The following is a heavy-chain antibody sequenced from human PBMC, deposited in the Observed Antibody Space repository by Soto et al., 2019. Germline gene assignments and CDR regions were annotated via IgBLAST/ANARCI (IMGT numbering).Heavy chain of an antibody. CDR3: ARINCSGGSSYYDY. CDR1: GGSISSGGYS. V-gene: IGHV4-30-2*01. J-gene: IGHJ4*02. CDR2: IYHSGST. D-gene: IGHD2-15*01. Sequence: PSETLSLICAVSGGSISSGGYSWSWIRQPPGKGLEWIGYIYHSGSTYYNPSLKSRVTISVDRSKNQFSLKLSSVTAADTAVYYRARINCSGGSSYYDYWGQGTLVTVSS.